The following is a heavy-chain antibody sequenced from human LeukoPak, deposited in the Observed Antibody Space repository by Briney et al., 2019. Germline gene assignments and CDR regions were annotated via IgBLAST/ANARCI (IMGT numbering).Heavy chain of an antibody. Sequence: GGSLRLSCAASGFTFSSYEMNWVRQAPGKGLEWVSYISNNGESIFYADSVKGRFTISRDNAMKSLFLQMSSLRVEDTAVYYCARDRYDSRGCAFDHWGQGTLVTVSS. CDR1: GFTFSSYE. CDR2: ISNNGESI. CDR3: ARDRYDSRGCAFDH. V-gene: IGHV3-48*03. D-gene: IGHD3-22*01. J-gene: IGHJ4*02.